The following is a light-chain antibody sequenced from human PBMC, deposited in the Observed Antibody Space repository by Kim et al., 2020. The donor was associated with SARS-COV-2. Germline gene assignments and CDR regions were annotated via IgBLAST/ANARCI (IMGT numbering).Light chain of an antibody. J-gene: IGLJ2*01. CDR3: CSYAGSYTFV. V-gene: IGLV2-11*01. CDR1: SSDVGGYNC. Sequence: GQSVTISCTGTSSDVGGYNCVSWYQQHPGKAPKLMIYDVSKRPSGVPDRFSGSKSGNTASLTISGLQAEDEADYYCCSYAGSYTFVFGGGTQLTVL. CDR2: DVS.